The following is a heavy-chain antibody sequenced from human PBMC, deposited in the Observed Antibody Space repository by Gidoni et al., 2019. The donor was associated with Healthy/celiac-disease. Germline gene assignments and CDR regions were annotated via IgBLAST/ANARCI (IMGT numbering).Heavy chain of an antibody. CDR2: IWYDGSNK. D-gene: IGHD6-13*01. J-gene: IGHJ4*02. V-gene: IGHV3-33*01. CDR3: ARDHIAAAGTGDY. Sequence: QVQLVESGGGVVQPGRSLSLSCAASGFTFSSYGMHWVRQAPGKGLGGVAVIWYDGSNKYYADSVKGRFTISRDNSKNTLYLQMNSLRAEDTAVYYCARDHIAAAGTGDYWGQGTLVTVSS. CDR1: GFTFSSYG.